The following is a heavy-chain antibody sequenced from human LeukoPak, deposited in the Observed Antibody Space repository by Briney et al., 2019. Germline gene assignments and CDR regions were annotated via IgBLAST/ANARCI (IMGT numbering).Heavy chain of an antibody. CDR3: ARGGYSYGRGWFDP. D-gene: IGHD5-18*01. CDR2: INHSGST. J-gene: IGHJ5*02. CDR1: GVSFNGYY. Sequence: SETLSLTCAVYGVSFNGYYWSWIRQPPGKGLEWVGEINHSGSTNYNPSLKRRVTISVDTSKNQFSLKLSSVAAADTAVFYCARGGYSYGRGWFDPWGQGTLVTVSS. V-gene: IGHV4-34*01.